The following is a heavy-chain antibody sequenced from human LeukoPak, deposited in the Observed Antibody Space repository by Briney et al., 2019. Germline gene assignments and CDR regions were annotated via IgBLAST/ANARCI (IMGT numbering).Heavy chain of an antibody. D-gene: IGHD3-22*01. J-gene: IGHJ2*01. CDR2: IRYDGSNK. CDR1: GFTFSSYG. CDR3: AKSSFYYDSSGSDWYFDL. V-gene: IGHV3-30*02. Sequence: GGSLRLSCAASGFTFSSYGMHWVRQAPGKGLEWVTFIRYDGSNKYYADSVRGRFTISRDNSKNTLYLQMNSLRAEDTAVYYCAKSSFYYDSSGSDWYFDLWGRGTLVTVSS.